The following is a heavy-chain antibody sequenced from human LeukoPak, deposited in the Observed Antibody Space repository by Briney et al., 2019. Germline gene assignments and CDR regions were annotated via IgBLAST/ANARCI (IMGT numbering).Heavy chain of an antibody. CDR3: AKSTRAVMAMMDV. CDR1: GFTFSNYW. Sequence: PGGSLRLSCAASGFTFSNYWMHWVRQAPGKGLEWVSSISSRSTYIYHADSVKGRFTISRDNAKNSLFLQMNSLRAEDTAVYFCAKSTRAVMAMMDVWGKGTTVTVSS. J-gene: IGHJ6*04. CDR2: ISSRSTYI. D-gene: IGHD3-16*01. V-gene: IGHV3-21*01.